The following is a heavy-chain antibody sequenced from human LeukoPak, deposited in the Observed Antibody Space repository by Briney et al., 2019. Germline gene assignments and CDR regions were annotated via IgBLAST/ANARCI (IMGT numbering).Heavy chain of an antibody. CDR2: IYYSGST. V-gene: IGHV4-59*01. J-gene: IGHJ4*02. D-gene: IGHD6-19*01. CDR1: GGFISSYY. Sequence: SETLSLTCTVSGGFISSYYWSWIRQPPGKGLEWSGYIYYSGSTNYNPSLKSRVTISVDTSKNQFSLKLSSVTAADTAVYYCASSGWYRDYFDYWGQGTLVTVSS. CDR3: ASSGWYRDYFDY.